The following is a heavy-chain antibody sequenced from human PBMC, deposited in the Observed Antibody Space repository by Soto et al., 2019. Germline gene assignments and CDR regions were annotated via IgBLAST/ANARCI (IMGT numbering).Heavy chain of an antibody. CDR2: IWHDGNNK. D-gene: IGHD1-26*01. CDR3: ASDLVGASDSYGLDV. J-gene: IGHJ6*02. CDR1: GFSFSNYV. Sequence: PGGSLRLSCAASGFSFSNYVMYWVRQAPGKGVGWVAIIWHDGNNKYYADSVRGRFIISRDNSKNRLYLQMNSLRAEDTAVYYCASDLVGASDSYGLDVWGQGTPVTVSS. V-gene: IGHV3-33*01.